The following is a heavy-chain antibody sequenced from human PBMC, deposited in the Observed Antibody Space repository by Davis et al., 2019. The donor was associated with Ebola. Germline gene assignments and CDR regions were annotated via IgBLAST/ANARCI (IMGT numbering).Heavy chain of an antibody. CDR1: GGSISSYY. CDR2: IYYTGST. CDR3: ARGGTYCTGASCYPSLGY. V-gene: IGHV4-59*01. J-gene: IGHJ4*02. Sequence: PSETLSLTCTVSGGSISSYYWSWIRQPPGKGLEWIGYIYYTGSTNYNPSLRSRVTISVDSSKNQFSLKLSSVTAADTAFYYCARGGTYCTGASCYPSLGYWGQGTLVTVSS. D-gene: IGHD2-15*01.